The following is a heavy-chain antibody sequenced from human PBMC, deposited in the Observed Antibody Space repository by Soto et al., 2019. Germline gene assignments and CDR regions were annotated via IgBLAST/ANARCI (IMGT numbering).Heavy chain of an antibody. D-gene: IGHD1-26*01. J-gene: IGHJ4*02. Sequence: PSETLSLTCAVSGGSISSGGYSWSWIRQPPGKGLEWIGYIYHSGNTYYNPSLTSRLSISVDRSKNQFSLKLSSVTAADTAVYYCARIGIVGDFKDPSYFDRWGQGTLVTVSS. CDR1: GGSISSGGYS. CDR2: IYHSGNT. CDR3: ARIGIVGDFKDPSYFDR. V-gene: IGHV4-30-2*01.